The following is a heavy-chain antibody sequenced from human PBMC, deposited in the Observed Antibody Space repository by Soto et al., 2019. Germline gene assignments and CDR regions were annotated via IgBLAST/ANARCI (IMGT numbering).Heavy chain of an antibody. J-gene: IGHJ6*02. V-gene: IGHV4-34*01. CDR2: INHSGST. CDR1: GGSFSGYY. Sequence: SETLSLTCAVYGGSFSGYYWSWIRQPPGKGLEWIGEINHSGSTNYNPSLKSRVTITVDTSKNQFSLKLSSVTAADTAVFYCARAGLRLWFGELLSPYYYYGMDVWGQGTTVTVSS. D-gene: IGHD3-10*01. CDR3: ARAGLRLWFGELLSPYYYYGMDV.